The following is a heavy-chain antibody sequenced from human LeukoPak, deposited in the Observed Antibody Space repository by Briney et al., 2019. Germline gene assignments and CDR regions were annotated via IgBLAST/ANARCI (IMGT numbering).Heavy chain of an antibody. D-gene: IGHD2-2*01. CDR2: INPNSGGT. Sequence: ASVKVSCKASGYTFTGYYMHWVRQAPGQGLEWMGWINPNSGGTNYAQKFQGRVTMTRDTSISTAYMELSRLRSDDTAVYYCARAALDCSSTSCYVRGLDYWGQGTLVTVSS. CDR3: ARAALDCSSTSCYVRGLDY. J-gene: IGHJ4*02. V-gene: IGHV1-2*02. CDR1: GYTFTGYY.